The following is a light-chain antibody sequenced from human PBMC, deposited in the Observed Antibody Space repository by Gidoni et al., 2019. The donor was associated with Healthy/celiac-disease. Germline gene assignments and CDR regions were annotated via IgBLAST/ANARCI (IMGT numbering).Light chain of an antibody. CDR3: QPSYSTPLT. Sequence: DIQMTQSPSSLSASVGDRVTITCRASQSISSYLNWYQQKPGKAPKLLIYAASSLQSGVPSRFRGSGSGTDFTLTISSLQPEHFATYYCQPSYSTPLTFGGGTKVEIK. CDR2: AAS. CDR1: QSISSY. J-gene: IGKJ4*01. V-gene: IGKV1-39*01.